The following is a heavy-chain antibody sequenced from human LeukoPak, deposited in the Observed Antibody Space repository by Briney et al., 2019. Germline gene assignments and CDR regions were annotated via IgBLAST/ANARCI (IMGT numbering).Heavy chain of an antibody. V-gene: IGHV3-48*03. J-gene: IGHJ6*02. CDR1: GFTFSSYE. D-gene: IGHD2-2*01. Sequence: GGSLRLSCAASGFTFSSYEMNWVRQAPGKGLEWVSYISSSGSTIYYADSVKGRFTISRDNAKSSLYLQMNSLRAEDTAVYYCARARCSSTSCYRGYYGMDVWGQGTTVTVSS. CDR3: ARARCSSTSCYRGYYGMDV. CDR2: ISSSGSTI.